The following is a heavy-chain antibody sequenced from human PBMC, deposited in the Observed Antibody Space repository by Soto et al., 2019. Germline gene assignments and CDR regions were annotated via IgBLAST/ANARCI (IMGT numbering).Heavy chain of an antibody. V-gene: IGHV3-23*01. CDR2: ISGSGGST. CDR1: GFTFSSYA. CDR3: AKGPVVTAIPSFDS. Sequence: EVQLLESGGGLVQPGGSLRLSCAASGFTFSSYAMSWVRQAPGKGLEWVSAISGSGGSTYYADSVKGRFTISRDNSKTPLSLQMNSLRAEDTAVYYCAKGPVVTAIPSFDSWGKGTLVTVSS. J-gene: IGHJ4*02. D-gene: IGHD2-21*02.